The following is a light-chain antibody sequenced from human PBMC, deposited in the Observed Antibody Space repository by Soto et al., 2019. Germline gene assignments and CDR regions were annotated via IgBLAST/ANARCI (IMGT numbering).Light chain of an antibody. Sequence: QSVLTQPPSASGTPGHRVTISCSGGSSNIGRNTVNWYRQLPGTAPTLLIYDNIQRSSGVPDRVSGSASGTSASLAISGLQSEDEADYYCAAWDDSLNGLVFGGGTQLTVL. V-gene: IGLV1-44*01. J-gene: IGLJ2*01. CDR3: AAWDDSLNGLV. CDR1: SSNIGRNT. CDR2: DNI.